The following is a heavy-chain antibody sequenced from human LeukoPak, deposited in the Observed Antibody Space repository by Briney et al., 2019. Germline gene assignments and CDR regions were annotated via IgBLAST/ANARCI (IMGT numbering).Heavy chain of an antibody. CDR1: GFTFSSYW. V-gene: IGHV3-7*01. D-gene: IGHD3-22*01. CDR2: IKQDGSEK. Sequence: PGGSLRLSCAASGFTFSSYWMSWVRQAPGKELEWVANIKQDGSEKYYVDSVKGRFPISRDNAKNSLYLQMNSLRAEDTAVYYCAREDSRGAIDYWGQGTLVTVSS. CDR3: AREDSRGAIDY. J-gene: IGHJ4*02.